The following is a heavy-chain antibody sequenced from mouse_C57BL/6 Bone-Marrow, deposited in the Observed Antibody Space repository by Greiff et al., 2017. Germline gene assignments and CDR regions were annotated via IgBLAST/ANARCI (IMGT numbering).Heavy chain of an antibody. V-gene: IGHV1-81*01. J-gene: IGHJ3*01. CDR2: IYPKSGNT. CDR1: GYTFTSYG. Sequence: QVQLKQSGAELARPGASVTLSCKASGYTFTSYGIRWVKQRTGHGLEWIGDIYPKSGNTSYNEKFKGKATLTADKSSSTAYMELRSLTSEDSAVYFCARSGSTVGDYWGQGTLVTVSA. D-gene: IGHD1-1*01. CDR3: ARSGSTVGDY.